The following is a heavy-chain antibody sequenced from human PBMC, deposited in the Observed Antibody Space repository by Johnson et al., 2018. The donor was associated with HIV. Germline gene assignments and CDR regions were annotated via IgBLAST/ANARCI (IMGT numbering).Heavy chain of an antibody. Sequence: VQLVESGGGLVQPGGSLRLSCAASGFTVSSNYMSWVRQAPGKGLEWVSVIYSGGNTYYADSVKGRFTISRDNSKNRLYLQMNSLRAEDTAVYYCVCLRVSLSAFDIWGQGTMVTVSS. J-gene: IGHJ3*02. V-gene: IGHV3-66*01. CDR3: VCLRVSLSAFDI. CDR2: IYSGGNT. D-gene: IGHD2-21*01. CDR1: GFTVSSNY.